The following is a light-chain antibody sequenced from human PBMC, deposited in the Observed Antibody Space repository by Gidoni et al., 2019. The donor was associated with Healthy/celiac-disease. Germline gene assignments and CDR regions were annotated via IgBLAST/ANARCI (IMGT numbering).Light chain of an antibody. CDR3: QQLNSYPRT. CDR2: AAS. CDR1: QGISSN. J-gene: IGKJ1*01. V-gene: IGKV1-9*01. Sequence: IQLTQSPSSLSASVGDRVTITCRASQGISSNVAWYKQKPGKAPKLLIYAASTFQSGVPSRFSGSGSGTDFTLTILSLQPEDFATYYCQQLNSYPRTFGQWTKVEIK.